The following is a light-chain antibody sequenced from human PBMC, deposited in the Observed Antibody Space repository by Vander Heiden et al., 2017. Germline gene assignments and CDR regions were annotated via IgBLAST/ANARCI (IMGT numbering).Light chain of an antibody. J-gene: IGLJ2*01. Sequence: SAPTQPASVSGAPGPSITISCTGTRSDVGTYNLVSWYQQHPGKAPKLMIYEGSKRPSGVSDRFFASKSGNTASLTISGLQAEDEADYYCSSYAIGSTLVFGGGTKFTVL. CDR3: SSYAIGSTLV. CDR1: RSDVGTYNL. V-gene: IGLV2-23*01. CDR2: EGS.